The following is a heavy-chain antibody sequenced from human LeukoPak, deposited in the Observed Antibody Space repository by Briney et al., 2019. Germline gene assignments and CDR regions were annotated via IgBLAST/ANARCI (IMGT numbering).Heavy chain of an antibody. Sequence: PGGSLRLSCAASGVIFRSYGMHWVRQAPGKGLEWVAFIRYDGSNKYYADSVKGRFTISRDNSKNTLYLQMNSLRAEDTAVYYCAKEGPGYSYGYYGSPYFQHWGQGTLVTVSS. J-gene: IGHJ1*01. V-gene: IGHV3-30*02. CDR2: IRYDGSNK. CDR3: AKEGPGYSYGYYGSPYFQH. CDR1: GVIFRSYG. D-gene: IGHD5-18*01.